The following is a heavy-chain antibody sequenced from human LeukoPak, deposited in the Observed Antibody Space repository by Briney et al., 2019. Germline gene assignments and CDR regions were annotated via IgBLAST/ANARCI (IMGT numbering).Heavy chain of an antibody. D-gene: IGHD1-1*01. V-gene: IGHV1-46*01. CDR1: GYTLTNYY. J-gene: IGHJ4*02. CDR2: TNPSGGST. Sequence: GASVKVSCKAAGYTLTNYYMHCGRQSPGQGLEWMGITNPSGGSTNYAQKFHGRVTMTRDMSMSTVYMELSSPRSDDTAVFYCTTFDYWGQGTLVTVSS. CDR3: TTFDY.